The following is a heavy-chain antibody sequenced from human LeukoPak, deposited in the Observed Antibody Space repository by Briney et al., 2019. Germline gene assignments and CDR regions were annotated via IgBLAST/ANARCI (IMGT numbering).Heavy chain of an antibody. D-gene: IGHD6-25*01. Sequence: SQTLSLTCAVSGDSVCSNGAAWNWIRQSPWRGLEWLGRTYYRSKWYNDYAVSVKSRITITPDTSKNQLSLQLNSVTAADTAVYYCARLAPGSSGYDYWGQGTMVTVSS. CDR3: ARLAPGSSGYDY. J-gene: IGHJ4*02. CDR1: GDSVCSNGAA. V-gene: IGHV6-1*01. CDR2: TYYRSKWYN.